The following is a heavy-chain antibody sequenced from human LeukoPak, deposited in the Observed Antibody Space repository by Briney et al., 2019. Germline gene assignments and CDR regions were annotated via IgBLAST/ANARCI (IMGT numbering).Heavy chain of an antibody. V-gene: IGHV1-2*02. D-gene: IGHD3-16*02. J-gene: IGHJ4*02. CDR1: GYTFTGYY. Sequence: ASVKVSCKASGYTFTGYYMHWVRQAPGQGLEWMGWINSNSGGTNYAQKFQGRVTMTRDTSISTAYMELSRLRSDDTAVYYCARSMITFGGVIVIIGDYWGQGTLVTVSS. CDR3: ARSMITFGGVIVIIGDY. CDR2: INSNSGGT.